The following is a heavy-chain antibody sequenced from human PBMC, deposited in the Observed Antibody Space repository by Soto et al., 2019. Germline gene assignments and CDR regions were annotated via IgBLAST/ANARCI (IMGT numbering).Heavy chain of an antibody. CDR3: ARAQSPFGQFDY. CDR2: IYYTGTT. D-gene: IGHD3-10*01. V-gene: IGHV4-39*02. CDR1: GGSISSSTYH. J-gene: IGHJ4*02. Sequence: SETLSLTCTVSGGSISSSTYHWAWIRQPPGKGLEWIASIYYTGTTYYSPSLKSRVTISVDTSKNHFSLKLSSVAAADTAVYYCARAQSPFGQFDYWGQGTLVTVSS.